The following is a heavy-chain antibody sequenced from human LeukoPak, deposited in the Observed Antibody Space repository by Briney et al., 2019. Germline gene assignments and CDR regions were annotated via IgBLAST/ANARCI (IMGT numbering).Heavy chain of an antibody. CDR3: ARDRRDSSGYYRYFDY. CDR2: IYYSGST. Sequence: SESLSLTCTVSGGSISSYYWSWVRQPPGKGREWVGYIYYSGSTNYNPSLKSRVTISVDTSTSQFSMKLSSVTAADTAVYYCARDRRDSSGYYRYFDYWGQGTLVTVSS. CDR1: GGSISSYY. D-gene: IGHD3-22*01. V-gene: IGHV4-59*01. J-gene: IGHJ4*02.